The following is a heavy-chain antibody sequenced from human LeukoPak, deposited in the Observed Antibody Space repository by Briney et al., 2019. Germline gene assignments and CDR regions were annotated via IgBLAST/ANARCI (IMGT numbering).Heavy chain of an antibody. CDR2: ISAYNGNT. J-gene: IGHJ5*02. CDR3: ARGRRGSGSYYVDP. V-gene: IGHV1-18*01. D-gene: IGHD3-10*01. CDR1: GYTFTSYG. Sequence: ASVKVSCKASGYTFTSYGISWVRQAPGQGLEWMGWISAYNGNTNYAQKLQGRVTMTTDTSTSTAYMELSSLRSEDTAVYYCARGRRGSGSYYVDPWGQGTLVTVSS.